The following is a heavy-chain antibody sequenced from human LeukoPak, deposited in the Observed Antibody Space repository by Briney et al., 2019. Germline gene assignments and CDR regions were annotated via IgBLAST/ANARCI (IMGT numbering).Heavy chain of an antibody. Sequence: GASVKVSCKASGGTFSSYAISWVRQAPGQRLEWMGWINAGNGNTKYSQKFQGRVTITRDTSASTAYMELSSLRSEDTAVYYCARGLDSSGWYSLFDYWGQGTLVTVSS. CDR3: ARGLDSSGWYSLFDY. CDR2: INAGNGNT. D-gene: IGHD6-19*01. V-gene: IGHV1-3*01. J-gene: IGHJ4*02. CDR1: GGTFSSYA.